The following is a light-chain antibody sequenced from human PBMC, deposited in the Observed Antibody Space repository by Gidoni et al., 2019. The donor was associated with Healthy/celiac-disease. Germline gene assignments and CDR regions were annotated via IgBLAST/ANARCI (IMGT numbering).Light chain of an antibody. V-gene: IGLV3-19*01. CDR1: SLRSYY. CDR3: NSRDSSGVV. CDR2: GKN. J-gene: IGLJ2*01. Sequence: SSELPQDPAVFVALGQTVRITCQGDSLRSYYASWYQQKQGQAPVLVIYGKNNRPSGIPDRFSGSSSGNTASLTITGAQAEDEADYYCNSRDSSGVVFGGGTKLTVL.